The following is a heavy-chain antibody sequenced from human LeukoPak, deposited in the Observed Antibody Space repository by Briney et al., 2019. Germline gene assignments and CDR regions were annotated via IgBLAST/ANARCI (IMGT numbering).Heavy chain of an antibody. CDR2: INSDGSST. J-gene: IGHJ3*02. CDR3: ARALSWIDAFDI. CDR1: GFTFSSYW. V-gene: IGHV3-74*01. Sequence: GGSLRLSCAASGFTFSSYWMHWVRHTPGKGLVWVSRINSDGSSTSYADSVKGRFTISRDNAKNTLYLQMNSLRAEDTAVYYCARALSWIDAFDIWGQGTMVTVSS. D-gene: IGHD2-2*03.